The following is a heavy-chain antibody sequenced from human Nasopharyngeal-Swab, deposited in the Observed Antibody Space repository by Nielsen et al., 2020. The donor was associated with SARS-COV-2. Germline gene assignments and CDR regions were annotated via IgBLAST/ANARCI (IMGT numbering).Heavy chain of an antibody. CDR3: AKASGTTSSFDY. V-gene: IGHV3-11*04. CDR1: EFTFSDYY. J-gene: IGHJ4*02. CDR2: ISGSGNTI. Sequence: GESLKISCAVSEFTFSDYYMSWIRQAPGKGLEWVSYISGSGNTIYYADPVRGRFTISRDNAKNSLFLQMSSLRAEDTAQYYCAKASGTTSSFDYWGQGTLVTVSS. D-gene: IGHD1-7*01.